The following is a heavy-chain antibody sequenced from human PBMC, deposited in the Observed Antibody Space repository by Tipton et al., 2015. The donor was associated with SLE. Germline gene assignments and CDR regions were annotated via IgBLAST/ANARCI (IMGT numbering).Heavy chain of an antibody. V-gene: IGHV5-51*01. CDR1: GYSFTNYW. J-gene: IGHJ4*02. Sequence: VQLVQSGAEVKKPGESLKISCKGSGYSFTNYWIAWVRQMPGKGLEWMGVIYPGDSDTRYSPSFQGQVTISADKSISPAYLQWSSLKASDPAMYYCARSTEGDYGDYPPPVDYWGQGTLVTVSS. CDR2: IYPGDSDT. D-gene: IGHD4-17*01. CDR3: ARSTEGDYGDYPPPVDY.